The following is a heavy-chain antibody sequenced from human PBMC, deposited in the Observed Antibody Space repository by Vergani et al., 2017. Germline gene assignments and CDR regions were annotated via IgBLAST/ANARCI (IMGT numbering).Heavy chain of an antibody. D-gene: IGHD1/OR15-1a*01. CDR3: ARAFQDDVAQGVSWNNYGMDV. CDR1: GGSFTTYA. J-gene: IGHJ6*02. Sequence: QVILTQSGAEVKKPGSSVKVSCKASGGSFTTYAFVWVRLAPAQGLEWMGGFFPVFGTPTYAQKFQGRVTIDADESTSTTYMTVSSLKSEDTAVYFCARAFQDDVAQGVSWNNYGMDVWGQGTTISVSS. V-gene: IGHV1-69*12. CDR2: FFPVFGTP.